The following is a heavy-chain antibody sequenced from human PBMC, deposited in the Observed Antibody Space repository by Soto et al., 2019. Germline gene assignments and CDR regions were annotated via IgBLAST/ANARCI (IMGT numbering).Heavy chain of an antibody. D-gene: IGHD5-12*01. CDR2: ITGSAGST. V-gene: IGHV3-23*01. CDR3: AKDRNRWLRFDLGY. CDR1: GFTFSSYA. J-gene: IGHJ4*02. Sequence: EVQLLESGGGLVQPGGSPRLSCAASGFTFSSYAMSWVRQAPGKGLEWVSSITGSAGSTYYADSVKGRFTISRDNSKNTLYLHMNSLRAEDTAVYYCAKDRNRWLRFDLGYWGQGTLVTVSS.